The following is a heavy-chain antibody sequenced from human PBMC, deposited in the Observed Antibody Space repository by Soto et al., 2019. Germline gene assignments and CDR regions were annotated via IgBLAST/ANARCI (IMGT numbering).Heavy chain of an antibody. CDR3: ARAMDIGLKSKVNWFDP. CDR2: ISYDENKR. CDR1: GFTFRSYA. V-gene: IGHV3-30-3*01. Sequence: QVQLVESGGGVVQPGRSLRLSCAASGFTFRSYAMHWVRQAPGKGLEWVAVISYDENKRYYTDSVKGRFTISRDNSKNTLYLQVNILSAVDTAVYYCARAMDIGLKSKVNWFDPWGHGTLVTVSS. D-gene: IGHD2-8*02. J-gene: IGHJ5*02.